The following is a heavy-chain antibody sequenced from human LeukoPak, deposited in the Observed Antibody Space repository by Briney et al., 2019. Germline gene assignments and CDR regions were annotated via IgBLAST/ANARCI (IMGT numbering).Heavy chain of an antibody. D-gene: IGHD6-19*01. Sequence: SETLSLTRTVSGGSISSGSYYWSWIRQPAGKGLEWIGRIYTSGSTNYNPSLKSRVTISVDTSKNQFSLKLSSVTAADTAVYYCARDAHSSGWYYFDYWGQGTLVTVSS. J-gene: IGHJ4*02. CDR2: IYTSGST. CDR1: GGSISSGSYY. CDR3: ARDAHSSGWYYFDY. V-gene: IGHV4-61*02.